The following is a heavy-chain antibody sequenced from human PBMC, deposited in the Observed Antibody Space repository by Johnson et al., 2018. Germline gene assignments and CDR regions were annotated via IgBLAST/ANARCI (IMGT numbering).Heavy chain of an antibody. J-gene: IGHJ1*01. CDR3: AERWLGYIQR. Sequence: QVQLVESGGGVVQPGRSLRLSCAASGFTFSSYGMHWVRQAPGKGLEWVAVISYDGSNKYSADSVKGRFTISRDNSKNTLYPQMNSRSAEDTAVYYCAERWLGYIQRWGQGTLVTVSS. CDR1: GFTFSSYG. V-gene: IGHV3-30*03. D-gene: IGHD4-23*01. CDR2: ISYDGSNK.